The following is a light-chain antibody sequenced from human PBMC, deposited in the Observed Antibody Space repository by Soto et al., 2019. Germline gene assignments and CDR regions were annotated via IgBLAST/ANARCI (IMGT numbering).Light chain of an antibody. Sequence: EIVLTQSPGTLSLSPGDRATLSCRASQSVRSNYLAWYQQKPGQAPRLLIYAASSRAPGIPARFSGSGSGTDFTLTISRLEAEDFAVYYCQQYGGSPWTFGQGTKVETK. V-gene: IGKV3-20*01. CDR3: QQYGGSPWT. CDR1: QSVRSNY. J-gene: IGKJ1*01. CDR2: AAS.